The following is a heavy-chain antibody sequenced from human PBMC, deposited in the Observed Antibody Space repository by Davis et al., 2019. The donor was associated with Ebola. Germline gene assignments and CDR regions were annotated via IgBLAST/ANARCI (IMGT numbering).Heavy chain of an antibody. D-gene: IGHD1-1*01. Sequence: SETLSLTCAVYGGSFSGYYWSWIRQPPGKGLEWIGEINHSGSTNYNPSLKSRVTISVDTSKNQFSLKLSSVTAADTAVYYCARGRYKYYYYYYYMDVWGKGTTVTVSS. V-gene: IGHV4-34*01. CDR3: ARGRYKYYYYYYYMDV. CDR2: INHSGST. J-gene: IGHJ6*03. CDR1: GGSFSGYY.